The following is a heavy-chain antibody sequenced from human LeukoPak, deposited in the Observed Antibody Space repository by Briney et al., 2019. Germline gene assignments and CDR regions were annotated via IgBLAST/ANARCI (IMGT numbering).Heavy chain of an antibody. J-gene: IGHJ4*02. Sequence: GGSLRLSCAASGFTVSSNYMSWVRQAPGKGLEWVSVIYSGGSTYYADSVKGRFTISRDNSKNTLYLQMNSLRAEDTAVYYCAREGPYDSSGYYYPNDYWGQGTLVTVSS. CDR2: IYSGGST. V-gene: IGHV3-66*01. CDR1: GFTVSSNY. D-gene: IGHD3-22*01. CDR3: AREGPYDSSGYYYPNDY.